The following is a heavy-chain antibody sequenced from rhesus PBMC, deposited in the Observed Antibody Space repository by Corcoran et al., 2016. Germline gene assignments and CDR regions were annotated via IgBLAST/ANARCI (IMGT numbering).Heavy chain of an antibody. CDR3: ARVLYYNIWTGYYPKYFDY. D-gene: IGHD3-3*01. CDR1: GGSFSSYW. V-gene: IGHV4-80*01. J-gene: IGHJ4*01. CDR2: INGNSGST. Sequence: QVQLQESGPGLVKPSETLALTCAVSGGSFSSYWWSWIRQPPGKGLEWIGEINGNSGSTNYNPSPKSRFPISKDASKNQFSLKLSFLTAADTAVYYCARVLYYNIWTGYYPKYFDYWGQGVLVTVSS.